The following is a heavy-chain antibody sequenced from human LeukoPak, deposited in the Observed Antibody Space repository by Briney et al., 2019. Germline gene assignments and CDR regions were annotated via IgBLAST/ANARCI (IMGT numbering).Heavy chain of an antibody. D-gene: IGHD3-9*01. V-gene: IGHV3-48*04. J-gene: IGHJ4*02. Sequence: HPGGSLRLSCAASGFTFSSYSMNWVRQAPGEGLEWVSYISSLSGTIYYADSVKGRFTISRDNAKNSLYLQMNSLRAEDTALYYCARVYDILTGYYDCWGQGTLVTVSS. CDR1: GFTFSSYS. CDR3: ARVYDILTGYYDC. CDR2: ISSLSGTI.